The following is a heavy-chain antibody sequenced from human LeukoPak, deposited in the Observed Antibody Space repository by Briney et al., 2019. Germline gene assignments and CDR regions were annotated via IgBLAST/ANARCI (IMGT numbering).Heavy chain of an antibody. V-gene: IGHV4-59*08. CDR2: ISYSGNT. J-gene: IGHJ4*02. CDR3: ARLILSGSYLYYFDY. CDR1: GGSISSYY. D-gene: IGHD1-26*01. Sequence: SETLSLTCTVSGGSISSYYWSWIRQPPGKGLEWIGYISYSGNTNYNSSLKSRVTISVDVSKNQFSLRLSSVTAADTAMYHCARLILSGSYLYYFDYWGQGTLVTVSS.